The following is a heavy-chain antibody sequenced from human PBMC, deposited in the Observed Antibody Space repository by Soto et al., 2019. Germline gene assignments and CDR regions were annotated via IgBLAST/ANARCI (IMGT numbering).Heavy chain of an antibody. J-gene: IGHJ6*02. CDR3: ARATNYYYGMDV. CDR2: ISYDGSDR. Sequence: QVQLVESGGGVVQPGRSLRLSCAASGFTFISHGMHWVRQAPGKGLQWVAFISYDGSDRYYEDSVKGRFTISRGNSKNTLYLQINSLRAEDTALYYCARATNYYYGMDVWGQGTTVTVSS. CDR1: GFTFISHG. D-gene: IGHD1-1*01. V-gene: IGHV3-33*05.